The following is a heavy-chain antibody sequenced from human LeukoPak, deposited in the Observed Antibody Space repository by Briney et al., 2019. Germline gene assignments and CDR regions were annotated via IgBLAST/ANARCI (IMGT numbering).Heavy chain of an antibody. Sequence: SETLSLTCTVSGGSISSYYWSRIRQPPGKGLEWIGYIYYSGTTNYNPSLKSRVTISIDTSKNQFSLKLNSVTAADTAVYFCARGKPLEPLDYWGQGTLVTVSS. J-gene: IGHJ4*02. CDR1: GGSISSYY. D-gene: IGHD1-1*01. CDR2: IYYSGTT. CDR3: ARGKPLEPLDY. V-gene: IGHV4-59*01.